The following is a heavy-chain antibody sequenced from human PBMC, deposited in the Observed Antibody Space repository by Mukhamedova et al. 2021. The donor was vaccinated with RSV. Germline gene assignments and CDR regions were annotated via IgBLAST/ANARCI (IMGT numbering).Heavy chain of an antibody. CDR3: ARDLSDYNYLYAF. CDR2: MSFDGTNE. J-gene: IGHJ3*01. V-gene: IGHV3-30*03. CDR1: GFTFSDYG. Sequence: SGFTFSDYGIHWLRQAPGKGPEWVAVMSFDGTNEYYADSVKGRFTISRDYSKDSVYLQMDSLRVDDTAIYYCARDLSDYNYLYAF. D-gene: IGHD4-11*01.